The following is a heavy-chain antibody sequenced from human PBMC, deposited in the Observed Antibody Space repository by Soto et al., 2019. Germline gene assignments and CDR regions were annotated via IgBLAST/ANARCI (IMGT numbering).Heavy chain of an antibody. CDR3: ARYYDGSGNSDAFDI. D-gene: IGHD3-22*01. J-gene: IGHJ3*02. CDR1: GFTFSSYW. CDR2: IKYDGSDK. V-gene: IGHV3-7*03. Sequence: QPGGSLRLSCAASGFTFSSYWMTWVRQAPGKGLEWVTNIKYDGSDKYYVDSVKGRFTISRDNAKKSLYLDMNSLRAEDTAIYYCARYYDGSGNSDAFDIWGQGTMVTVSS.